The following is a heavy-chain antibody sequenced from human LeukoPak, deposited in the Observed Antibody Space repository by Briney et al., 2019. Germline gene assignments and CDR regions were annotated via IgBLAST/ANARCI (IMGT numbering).Heavy chain of an antibody. CDR1: GGSISSYY. D-gene: IGHD6-13*01. V-gene: IGHV4-59*01. CDR3: ARVGDSSSWYYFDY. Sequence: SETLSLTCTVSGGSISSYYWSWIRQPAGKGLEWIGYIYYSGSTNYNPSLKSRVTISVDTSKNQFSLKLSSATAADTAVYYCARVGDSSSWYYFDYWGQGTLVTVSS. CDR2: IYYSGST. J-gene: IGHJ4*02.